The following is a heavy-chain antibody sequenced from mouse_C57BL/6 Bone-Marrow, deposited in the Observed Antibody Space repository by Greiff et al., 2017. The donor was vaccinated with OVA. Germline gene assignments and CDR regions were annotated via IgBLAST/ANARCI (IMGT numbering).Heavy chain of an antibody. Sequence: VQLQQSGAELVRPGASVTLSCKASGYTFTDYEMHWVKQTPVHGLEWIGAIDPETGGTAYNQKFKGKAILTADKSSSTAYMELRSLTSEDSAVYYCTRRGYYSNYEDWGQGTLVTVSA. CDR1: GYTFTDYE. D-gene: IGHD2-5*01. V-gene: IGHV1-15*01. CDR3: TRRGYYSNYED. CDR2: IDPETGGT. J-gene: IGHJ3*01.